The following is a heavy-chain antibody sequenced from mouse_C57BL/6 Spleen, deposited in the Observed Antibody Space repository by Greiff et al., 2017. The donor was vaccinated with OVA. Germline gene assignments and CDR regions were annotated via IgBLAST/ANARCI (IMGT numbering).Heavy chain of an antibody. D-gene: IGHD1-1*01. J-gene: IGHJ1*03. CDR1: GYTFTSYW. V-gene: IGHV1-72*01. CDR3: ARTYGSSYEGYFDV. Sequence: QVQLQQPGAELVKPGASVKLSCKASGYTFTSYWMHWVKQRPGRGLEWIGRIDPNSGGTKYNEKFKSKATLTVDKPSSTAYMPLSSLTSEDSAVYYCARTYGSSYEGYFDVWGTGATVTVSS. CDR2: IDPNSGGT.